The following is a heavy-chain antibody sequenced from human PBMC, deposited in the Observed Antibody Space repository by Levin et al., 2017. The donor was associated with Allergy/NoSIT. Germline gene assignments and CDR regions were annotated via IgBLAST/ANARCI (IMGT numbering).Heavy chain of an antibody. J-gene: IGHJ4*02. Sequence: PSETLSLTCTVSGGSISSSSYYWGWIRQPPGTGLEWIVSIYYSGSTYYNPSLTSRATISVDTSKNQFSLKLNSVTAADTAVYYCARHQDRRGYHNWGQGTLVTVSS. D-gene: IGHD3-22*01. V-gene: IGHV4-39*01. CDR3: ARHQDRRGYHN. CDR1: GGSISSSSYY. CDR2: IYYSGST.